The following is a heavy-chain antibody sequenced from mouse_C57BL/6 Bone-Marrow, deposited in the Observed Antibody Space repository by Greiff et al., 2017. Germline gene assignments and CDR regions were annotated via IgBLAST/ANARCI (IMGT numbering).Heavy chain of an antibody. J-gene: IGHJ1*03. Sequence: QVQLKESGPELVKPGASVKISCKASGYAFSSSWMNWVKQRPGKGLEWIGRIYPGDGDTNYNGKFKGKATLTADKSSSTAYMQLSSLTSEDSAVYFCEREGYYDSSAYWYFDVWGTGTTVTVSS. CDR3: EREGYYDSSAYWYFDV. D-gene: IGHD1-1*01. CDR2: IYPGDGDT. V-gene: IGHV1-82*01. CDR1: GYAFSSSW.